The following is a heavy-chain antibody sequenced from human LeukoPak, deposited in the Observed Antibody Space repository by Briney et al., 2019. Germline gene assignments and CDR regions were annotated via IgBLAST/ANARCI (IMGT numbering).Heavy chain of an antibody. Sequence: SETLSLTCTVSGGSISSYYWSWIRQPPGKGLEWIGYIYYSGSTNYNPSLKSRVTISVDTSKNQFSLKLSSVTAADTAVYYCARGLTYYYGSGSYDRGLNWFDPWGQGTLVTVSS. D-gene: IGHD3-10*01. J-gene: IGHJ5*02. CDR3: ARGLTYYYGSGSYDRGLNWFDP. V-gene: IGHV4-59*12. CDR2: IYYSGST. CDR1: GGSISSYY.